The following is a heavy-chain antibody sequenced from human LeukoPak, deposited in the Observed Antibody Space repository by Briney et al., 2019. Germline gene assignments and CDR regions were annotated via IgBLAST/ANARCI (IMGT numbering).Heavy chain of an antibody. J-gene: IGHJ4*02. Sequence: ASVKVSCKASGGTFSSYAISWVRQAPGQGLEWMGGIIPIFGTANYAQKLQGRVTMTTDTSTSTAYMELRSLRSDDAAVYYCARVRETYYYDSSGYYPLDYWGQGTLVTVSS. CDR1: GGTFSSYA. CDR2: IIPIFGTA. V-gene: IGHV1-69*05. D-gene: IGHD3-22*01. CDR3: ARVRETYYYDSSGYYPLDY.